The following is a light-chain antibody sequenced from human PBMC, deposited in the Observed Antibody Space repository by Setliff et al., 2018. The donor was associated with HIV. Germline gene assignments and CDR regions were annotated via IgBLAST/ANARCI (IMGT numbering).Light chain of an antibody. Sequence: QSALTLPASVSGSPGQSITVSCTGSISNIGGYNFVSWYRQYPGEVPKLMIFEVNNRPSGVSNRFSGSKSGNTASLTISGPQPEDEADYYCSSYTNYNLAIFGPGTKVTVL. CDR2: EVN. V-gene: IGLV2-14*01. CDR1: ISNIGGYNF. J-gene: IGLJ1*01. CDR3: SSYTNYNLAI.